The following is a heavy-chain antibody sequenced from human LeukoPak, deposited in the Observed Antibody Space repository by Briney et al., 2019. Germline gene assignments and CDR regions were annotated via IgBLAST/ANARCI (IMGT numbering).Heavy chain of an antibody. CDR1: GGSISSYY. Sequence: SETLSLTCTVSGGSISSYYWSWIRQPAGKGLEWIGRIYTSGSTNYNPSLKSRVTISVDKSKNQFSLKLSSVTAADTAVYYCARMKYCSSTSCYSDWFDPWGQGTLVTVPS. CDR3: ARMKYCSSTSCYSDWFDP. V-gene: IGHV4-4*07. CDR2: IYTSGST. D-gene: IGHD2-2*01. J-gene: IGHJ5*02.